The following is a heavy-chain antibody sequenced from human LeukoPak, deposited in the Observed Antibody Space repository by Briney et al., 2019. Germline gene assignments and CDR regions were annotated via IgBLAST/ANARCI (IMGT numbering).Heavy chain of an antibody. J-gene: IGHJ4*02. CDR2: INHSGST. CDR1: GFTFGDYA. CDR3: ARLVVY. V-gene: IGHV4-34*01. Sequence: PGGSLRLSCTASGFTFGDYAMSWIRQPPGKGLEWIGEINHSGSTNYNPSLKSRVTISVDTSKNQFSLKLSSVTAADTAVYYCARLVVYWGQGTLVTVSS. D-gene: IGHD2-15*01.